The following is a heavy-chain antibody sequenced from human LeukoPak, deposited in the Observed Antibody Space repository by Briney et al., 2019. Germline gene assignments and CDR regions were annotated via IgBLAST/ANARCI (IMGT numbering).Heavy chain of an antibody. CDR1: AFTFSSYA. CDR2: ISGSGGST. D-gene: IGHD4-17*01. J-gene: IGHJ4*02. V-gene: IGHV3-23*01. CDR3: AKGRNYGDYEAIFDY. Sequence: PGGSLRLSCAASAFTFSSYAMSWVRQAPGKGLEWVSAISGSGGSTYYADSVKGRFTISRDNSKNTLYLQMNSLRAEDTAVYYCAKGRNYGDYEAIFDYWGQGTLVTVSS.